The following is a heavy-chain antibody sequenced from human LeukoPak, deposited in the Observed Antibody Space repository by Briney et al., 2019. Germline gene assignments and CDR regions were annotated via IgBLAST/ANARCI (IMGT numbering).Heavy chain of an antibody. D-gene: IGHD3-22*01. CDR3: AIMHPYYDGSGYWVQ. V-gene: IGHV3-23*01. J-gene: IGHJ4*02. Sequence: PGGSLRLSCAASGFAFSSYAMSWVRQAPGKGLEWVSGISTSGGSSSYADSVKGRFTISRDNPRNTLYMQMNSLRAEDTALYYCAIMHPYYDGSGYWVQWGQGTLVTVSP. CDR2: ISTSGGSS. CDR1: GFAFSSYA.